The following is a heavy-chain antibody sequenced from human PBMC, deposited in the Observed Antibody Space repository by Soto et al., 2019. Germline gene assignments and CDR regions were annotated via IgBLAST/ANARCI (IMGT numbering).Heavy chain of an antibody. V-gene: IGHV3-30*18. Sequence: PGGSLRLSCAASGFTFSSYGMHWVRQAPGKGLEWVAVISYDGSNKYYADSVKGRFTISRDNSKNTLYLQMNSLRAEDTAVYYCAKRIDYYDSSGSQSLYYYYGMDVWGQGTKVTVSS. CDR1: GFTFSSYG. D-gene: IGHD3-22*01. CDR3: AKRIDYYDSSGSQSLYYYYGMDV. J-gene: IGHJ6*02. CDR2: ISYDGSNK.